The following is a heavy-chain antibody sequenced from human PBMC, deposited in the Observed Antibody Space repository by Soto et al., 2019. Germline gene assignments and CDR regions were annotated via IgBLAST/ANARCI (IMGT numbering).Heavy chain of an antibody. V-gene: IGHV3-15*01. D-gene: IGHD3-16*02. CDR2: IKSNVNGGTT. J-gene: IGHJ3*01. Sequence: EVQLVESGGGLIKPGGSVRLSCVVSGSTFSNLWMTWVRQAPGKGLEWVGRIKSNVNGGTTDYAAPVKGRFTISRDDSNDTLYLEMNSLKTEDTAVYYCITDRPFSRGGVIVTWGQGAMVTVSS. CDR3: ITDRPFSRGGVIVT. CDR1: GSTFSNLW.